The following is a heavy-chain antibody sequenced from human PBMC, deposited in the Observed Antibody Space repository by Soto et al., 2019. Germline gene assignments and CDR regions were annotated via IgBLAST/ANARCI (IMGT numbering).Heavy chain of an antibody. Sequence: QVQLVQSGAEVKKPGASVKVSCKASGYTFTGYYMHWVRQAPGQGLEWMGWINPNSGGTNYAQKFHVWVTMTRDTSISTAYMELSRLRSDDTAVYYCARVSNDYGDQNFDYWGQGTLVTVSS. J-gene: IGHJ4*02. CDR2: INPNSGGT. D-gene: IGHD4-17*01. CDR3: ARVSNDYGDQNFDY. CDR1: GYTFTGYY. V-gene: IGHV1-2*04.